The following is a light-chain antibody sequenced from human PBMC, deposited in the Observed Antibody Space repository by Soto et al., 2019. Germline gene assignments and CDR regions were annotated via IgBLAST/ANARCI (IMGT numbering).Light chain of an antibody. CDR2: GAS. CDR1: QSVSTN. CDR3: QQYHAWWT. J-gene: IGKJ1*01. V-gene: IGKV3-15*01. Sequence: EIVMTQSPATLSVSPGERATLSCRASQSVSTNLTWYQQKPGQAPRLLIYGASTRATGVPARFSGSGSGTAFTLTISSLPSEDFAFYSCQQYHAWWTFGQGTKVDIK.